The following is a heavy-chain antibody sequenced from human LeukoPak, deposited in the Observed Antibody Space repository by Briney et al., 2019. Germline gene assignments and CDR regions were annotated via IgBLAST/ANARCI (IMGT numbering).Heavy chain of an antibody. CDR1: GGSISSSSYY. V-gene: IGHV4-39*07. Sequence: SETLSLTCTVSGGSISSSSYYWGWIRQPPGKGLEWIGSIYYSGTTYYNPSLKSRVSISVDTSKNQFSLRLSSVTAADTAVYSCARVYYYHSSGPFDYWGQGTLVTVSS. D-gene: IGHD3-22*01. J-gene: IGHJ4*02. CDR2: IYYSGTT. CDR3: ARVYYYHSSGPFDY.